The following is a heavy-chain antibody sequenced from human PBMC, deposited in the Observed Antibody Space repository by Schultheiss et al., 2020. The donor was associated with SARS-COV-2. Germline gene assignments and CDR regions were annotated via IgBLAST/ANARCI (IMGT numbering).Heavy chain of an antibody. D-gene: IGHD6-13*01. CDR3: ARALVPRYFDL. Sequence: GGSLRLSCAASGFTFSSYWMSWVRQAPGKGLEWVANIKQDGSEKYYVDSVKGRFTISRDNSKNTLYLQMNSLRAEDTAVYYCARALVPRYFDLWGRGTLVTVSS. V-gene: IGHV3-7*04. CDR2: IKQDGSEK. CDR1: GFTFSSYW. J-gene: IGHJ2*01.